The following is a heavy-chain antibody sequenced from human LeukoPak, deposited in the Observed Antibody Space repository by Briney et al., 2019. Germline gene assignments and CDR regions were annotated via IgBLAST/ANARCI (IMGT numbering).Heavy chain of an antibody. Sequence: SETLSLTCTVSGGSISSSSYYWGWIRQPPGKGLEWIGSIYYSGSTYYNPSLKSRVTISVDTSKNQFSLKLSSVTAADTAVYYCARDGLTMVRGVIDYWGQGTLVTVSS. CDR1: GGSISSSSYY. CDR2: IYYSGST. CDR3: ARDGLTMVRGVIDY. V-gene: IGHV4-39*07. D-gene: IGHD3-10*01. J-gene: IGHJ4*02.